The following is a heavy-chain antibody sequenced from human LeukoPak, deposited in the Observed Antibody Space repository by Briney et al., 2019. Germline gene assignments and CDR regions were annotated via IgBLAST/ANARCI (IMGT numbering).Heavy chain of an antibody. J-gene: IGHJ4*02. D-gene: IGHD3-22*01. Sequence: KTSETLSLTCAVSGYPISNGYYWGWIRQPPGKGLEWVGTTYHTGTSCYNPYLKSRVTISVETSKSQLSLKLSSVTATDTAVYYCALTGGSSGYFLPEKFDYWGQGTLVTVSS. CDR1: GYPISNGYY. CDR2: TYHTGTS. CDR3: ALTGGSSGYFLPEKFDY. V-gene: IGHV4-38-2*01.